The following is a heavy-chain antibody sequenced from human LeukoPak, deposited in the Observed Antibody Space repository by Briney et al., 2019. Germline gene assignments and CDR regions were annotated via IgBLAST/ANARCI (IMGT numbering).Heavy chain of an antibody. CDR1: GFTFSSYG. Sequence: GGSLRLSCAASGFTFSSYGMHWVRQAPGKGLEWVAVISYDGSNKYYADSVKGRFTISRDNSKNTLYLQMNSLRAEDTAVYYCARDRADYSDKRGDYWGQGTLVTVSS. CDR2: ISYDGSNK. D-gene: IGHD4-17*01. CDR3: ARDRADYSDKRGDY. V-gene: IGHV3-30*03. J-gene: IGHJ4*02.